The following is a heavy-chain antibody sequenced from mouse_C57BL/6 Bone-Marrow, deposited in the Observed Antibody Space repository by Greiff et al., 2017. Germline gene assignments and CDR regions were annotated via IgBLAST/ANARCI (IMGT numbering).Heavy chain of an antibody. CDR2: IDPETGGT. J-gene: IGHJ1*03. V-gene: IGHV1-15*01. CDR1: GYTFTDYE. CDR3: TRWGTTVVATDFDV. D-gene: IGHD1-1*01. Sequence: QVQLQQSGAELVRPGASVTLSCKASGYTFTDYEMHWVKQTPVHGLEWIGAIDPETGGTAYNQKFKGKAILTADKSSSTAYMELRSLTSEDSAVYYCTRWGTTVVATDFDVWGTGTTVTVSS.